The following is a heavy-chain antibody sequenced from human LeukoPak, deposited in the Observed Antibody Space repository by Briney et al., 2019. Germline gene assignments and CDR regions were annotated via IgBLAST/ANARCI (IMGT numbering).Heavy chain of an antibody. Sequence: GGSLRLSCAASGFTFSSYEMNWVRQAPGKGLEWVSYISSSGSTIYYADSVKGRFTISRDNAKNSLYLQMNSLRAGDTAVYYCARDYPQALWFGQGAFDIWGQGTMVTVSS. CDR2: ISSSGSTI. CDR1: GFTFSSYE. V-gene: IGHV3-48*03. CDR3: ARDYPQALWFGQGAFDI. D-gene: IGHD3-10*01. J-gene: IGHJ3*02.